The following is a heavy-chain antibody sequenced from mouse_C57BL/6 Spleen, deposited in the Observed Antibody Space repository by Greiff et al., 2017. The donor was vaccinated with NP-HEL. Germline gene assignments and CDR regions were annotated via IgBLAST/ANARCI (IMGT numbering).Heavy chain of an antibody. D-gene: IGHD2-12*01. V-gene: IGHV5-4*01. CDR1: GFTFSSYA. J-gene: IGHJ2*01. CDR3: ARDYDGHDY. CDR2: ISDDGSYT. Sequence: EVQGVESGGGLVKPGGSLKLSCAASGFTFSSYAMSWVRQTPEKRLEWVATISDDGSYTYYPDNVKGRFTITRDNAKNNLYLQMSQLKSEDTAMYYCARDYDGHDYWGQGTTLTVSS.